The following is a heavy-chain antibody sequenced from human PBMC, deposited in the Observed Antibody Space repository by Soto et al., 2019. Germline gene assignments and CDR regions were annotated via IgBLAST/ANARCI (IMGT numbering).Heavy chain of an antibody. Sequence: ASVKVSCKAAGSTFTSYAMHWVRQAPGQRLEWMGWINAGNGNTTYSQKFQGRVTITRDTSASTAYMELSSLRSEDTAVYYCARDRAPVEGPNYYFDYWGQGTLVTVSS. V-gene: IGHV1-3*01. CDR1: GSTFTSYA. J-gene: IGHJ4*02. CDR2: INAGNGNT. CDR3: ARDRAPVEGPNYYFDY.